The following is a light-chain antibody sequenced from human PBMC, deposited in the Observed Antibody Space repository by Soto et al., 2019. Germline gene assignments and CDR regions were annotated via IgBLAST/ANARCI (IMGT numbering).Light chain of an antibody. Sequence: QSVLTQPASVSGSPGQSITISCTGTNSDIGGYNYVSWYRHHPGEAPKLMIYGVTNRPSGVSTRFSGSKSGNTASLTISGLQAEDEADYYCSSYRSVTTLVFGGGTKLTVL. CDR1: NSDIGGYNY. CDR2: GVT. CDR3: SSYRSVTTLV. J-gene: IGLJ2*01. V-gene: IGLV2-14*01.